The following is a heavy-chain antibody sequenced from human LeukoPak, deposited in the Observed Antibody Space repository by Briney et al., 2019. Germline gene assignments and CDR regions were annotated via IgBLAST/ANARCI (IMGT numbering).Heavy chain of an antibody. J-gene: IGHJ4*02. CDR2: IYTSGST. CDR1: GGSISSYY. CDR3: ARDAPYYYGSGSQKYYFDY. V-gene: IGHV4-4*07. Sequence: KPSETLSLTCTVSGGSISSYYWSWIRQPAGKGLEWIGRIYTSGSTNYNPSLKSRVTMSVDTSKNQFSLKLSSVTAADTAVYYCARDAPYYYGSGSQKYYFDYWGQGTLVTVSS. D-gene: IGHD3-10*01.